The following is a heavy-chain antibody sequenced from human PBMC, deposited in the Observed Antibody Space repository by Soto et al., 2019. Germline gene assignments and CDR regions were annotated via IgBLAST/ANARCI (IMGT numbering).Heavy chain of an antibody. D-gene: IGHD2-8*02. J-gene: IGHJ5*02. Sequence: QVHLEQSGAEVKKPGSSVKVSCKFSGGTFSSYVIIWVRQAPGQGLEWMGGIIPVSGTANYAQKFHGRVTISADAATKTAYMELSSVRFDDTAVYYCATVDRSVALVGWFDPWGQGTLVTFSS. CDR3: ATVDRSVALVGWFDP. CDR1: GGTFSSYV. V-gene: IGHV1-69*01. CDR2: IIPVSGTA.